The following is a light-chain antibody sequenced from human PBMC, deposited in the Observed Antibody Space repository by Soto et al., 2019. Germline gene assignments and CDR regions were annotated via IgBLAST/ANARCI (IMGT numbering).Light chain of an antibody. CDR2: LNSDGSH. CDR1: SGHSSYA. Sequence: QLVLTQSPSASASLGASVKLTCTLSSGHSSYAIAWHQQQPEKGPRYLMKLNSDGSHSKGDGIPDRFSGSSSGAERYLTISSLQSEDEADYYGQPWGTGIHVFGGGTTLTVL. CDR3: QPWGTGIHV. V-gene: IGLV4-69*01. J-gene: IGLJ3*02.